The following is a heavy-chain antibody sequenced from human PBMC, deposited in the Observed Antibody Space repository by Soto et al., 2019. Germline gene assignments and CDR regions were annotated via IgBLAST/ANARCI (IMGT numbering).Heavy chain of an antibody. Sequence: GGSLRLSCAASGFTFSTYSMNWVRQAPGKGLEWVSSISSSSTIYYADSVKGRFTISRDNVQNSLYLQMHGLRAEDTAVYYCARERGSSWTLDYWGQGTLVPVSS. V-gene: IGHV3-48*01. CDR1: GFTFSTYS. CDR2: ISSSSTI. D-gene: IGHD6-13*01. CDR3: ARERGSSWTLDY. J-gene: IGHJ4*02.